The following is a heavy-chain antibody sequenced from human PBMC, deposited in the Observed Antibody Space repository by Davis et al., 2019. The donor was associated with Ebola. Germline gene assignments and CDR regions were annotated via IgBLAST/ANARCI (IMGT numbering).Heavy chain of an antibody. D-gene: IGHD6-19*01. Sequence: SETLSLTCTVSGGSISSSSYYWGWFRQPPGKGLEWIGRIYYSGSTYYNPSLKSRVTISVDTSKNQFSLKLSSVTAADTAVYYCARPRSGWYLGFDYWGQGTLVTVSS. CDR3: ARPRSGWYLGFDY. CDR1: GGSISSSSYY. V-gene: IGHV4-39*01. J-gene: IGHJ4*02. CDR2: IYYSGST.